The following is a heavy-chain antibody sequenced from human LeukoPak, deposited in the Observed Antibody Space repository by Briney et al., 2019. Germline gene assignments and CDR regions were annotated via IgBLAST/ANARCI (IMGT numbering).Heavy chain of an antibody. J-gene: IGHJ4*02. CDR3: TRGYSYDSFDY. Sequence: GGSLRLSCTASGFTFGDYAMSWVRQAPGKGLEWVGFIRSKAYGGTTEYAASVKGRFTISRDDSKSIAYLQMNSLKTEDTAVYYCTRGYSYDSFDYWGQGTLVTVSS. CDR1: GFTFGDYA. D-gene: IGHD5-18*01. CDR2: IRSKAYGGTT. V-gene: IGHV3-49*04.